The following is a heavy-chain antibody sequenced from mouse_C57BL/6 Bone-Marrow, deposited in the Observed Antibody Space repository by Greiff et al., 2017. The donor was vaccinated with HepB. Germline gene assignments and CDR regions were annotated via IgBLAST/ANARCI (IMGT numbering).Heavy chain of an antibody. D-gene: IGHD2-3*01. CDR1: GFSLTSYG. Sequence: VQLQESGPGLVQPSQSLSITCTVSGFSLTSYGVHWVRQSPGKGLEWLGVIWSGGSTDYNAAFISRLSISKDNSKSQVFFKMNSLQADDTAIYYCARGRWLLLYWYFDVWGTGTTVTVSS. J-gene: IGHJ1*03. CDR2: IWSGGST. CDR3: ARGRWLLLYWYFDV. V-gene: IGHV2-2*01.